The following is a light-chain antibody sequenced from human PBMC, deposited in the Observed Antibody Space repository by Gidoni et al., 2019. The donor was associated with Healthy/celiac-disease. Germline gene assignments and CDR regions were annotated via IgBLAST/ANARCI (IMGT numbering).Light chain of an antibody. J-gene: IGKJ5*01. CDR2: AAS. CDR3: QQLNSYPLIT. CDR1: QGISSS. Sequence: IQLTQSPSFLSASVGDRVTITCRSSQGISSSLAWYQQKPGKAPKLLLYAASTLQSGVPSRFSGSGSGTEFTLTISSLQPEDFATYYCQQLNSYPLITFGQGTRLEIK. V-gene: IGKV1-9*01.